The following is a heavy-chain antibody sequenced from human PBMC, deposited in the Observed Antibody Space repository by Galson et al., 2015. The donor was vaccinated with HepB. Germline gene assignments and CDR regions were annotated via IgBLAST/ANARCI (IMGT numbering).Heavy chain of an antibody. CDR3: VRSIAAAKYYFDY. Sequence: SLRLSCAASGFTFSSYAMHWVRQAPGKGLEWVAVISYDGSNKYYADSVKGRFTISRDNSKNTLYLQMNSLRAEDTAVYYCVRSIAAAKYYFDYWGQGTLVTVSS. CDR2: ISYDGSNK. CDR1: GFTFSSYA. J-gene: IGHJ4*02. D-gene: IGHD6-13*01. V-gene: IGHV3-30*04.